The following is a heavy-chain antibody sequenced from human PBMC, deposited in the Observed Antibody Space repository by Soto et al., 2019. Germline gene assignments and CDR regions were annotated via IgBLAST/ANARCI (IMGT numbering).Heavy chain of an antibody. Sequence: DVQLVESGGGLVQPGGSLRLSCAGSGFSFSDHYIDWVRQAPGKGRERFGRSSNKDKSYSSEYAASVKGRFTLTRDDSKNSVYLQMNSLKIEDTAVYYWARWNGGRYGMDVWGQGTTVTVSS. D-gene: IGHD3-16*01. V-gene: IGHV3-72*01. CDR3: ARWNGGRYGMDV. CDR2: SSNKDKSYSS. CDR1: GFSFSDHY. J-gene: IGHJ6*02.